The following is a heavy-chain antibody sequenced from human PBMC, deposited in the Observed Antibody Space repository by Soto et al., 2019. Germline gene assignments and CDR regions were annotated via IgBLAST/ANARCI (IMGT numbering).Heavy chain of an antibody. D-gene: IGHD6-13*01. CDR3: ARDGGGGIAAAGDDY. J-gene: IGHJ4*02. CDR1: GYTFTSYY. Sequence: ASVKVSCKASGYTFTSYYMHWVRQAPGQGLEWMGIINPSGGITSYAQKSQGRVTMTRDTSTSTVYMELSSLRSEDTAVYYCARDGGGGIAAAGDDYWGQGTLVTVSS. V-gene: IGHV1-46*01. CDR2: INPSGGIT.